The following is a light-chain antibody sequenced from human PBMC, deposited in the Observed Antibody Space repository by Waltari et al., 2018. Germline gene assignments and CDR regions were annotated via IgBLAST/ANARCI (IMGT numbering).Light chain of an antibody. Sequence: EIVLTQSPGTLSVSPGERVTVSCRASQTISGSWLTWYHQKPVHAPRLLIYGASNRAPGIPDRFSGSGSGTDFTLTISRLEPEDSAVYYCQQYDGSVVTFGGGTKVEIK. CDR3: QQYDGSVVT. V-gene: IGKV3-20*01. J-gene: IGKJ4*01. CDR1: QTISGSW. CDR2: GAS.